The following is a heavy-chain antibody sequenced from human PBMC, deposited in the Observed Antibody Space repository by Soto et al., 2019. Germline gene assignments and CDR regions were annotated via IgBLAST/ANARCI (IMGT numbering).Heavy chain of an antibody. J-gene: IGHJ4*02. CDR3: AREAVAGSFRFDY. CDR2: IYTSGST. Sequence: QVQLQESGPGLVKPSETLSLTCTVSGGSISSYYWSWIRQPAGKGLEWIGRIYTSGSTNYNPSLKSRFTMAVDTSKNQFSRKLSSVTAADTAVYYCAREAVAGSFRFDYWGQGTLVTVSS. V-gene: IGHV4-4*07. CDR1: GGSISSYY. D-gene: IGHD6-19*01.